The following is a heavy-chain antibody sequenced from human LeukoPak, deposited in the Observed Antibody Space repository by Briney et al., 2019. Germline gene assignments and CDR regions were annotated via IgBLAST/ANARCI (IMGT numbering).Heavy chain of an antibody. CDR3: AKGGGSGSFDY. Sequence: GGSLRLSCAASGFTFSSYSMNWVRQAPGKGLEWVAVISYDGSNKYYADSVKGRFTISRDNSKNTLYLQMNSLRAEDTAVYYCAKGGGSGSFDYWGQGTLVTVSS. D-gene: IGHD3-10*01. CDR2: ISYDGSNK. CDR1: GFTFSSYS. V-gene: IGHV3-30*18. J-gene: IGHJ4*02.